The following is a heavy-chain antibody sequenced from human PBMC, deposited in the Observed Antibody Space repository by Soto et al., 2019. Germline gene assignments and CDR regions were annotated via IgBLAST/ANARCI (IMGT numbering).Heavy chain of an antibody. Sequence: PGGSLRLSCAASGFTFSSYGMHWVRQAPGKGLEWVAVIPYDGSNKYYADSVKGRFTISRDNSKNTLYLQMNSLRAEDTAVYYCAKDPTPGYCSGGSCPGDAFDIWGQGTMVTVSS. V-gene: IGHV3-30*18. CDR3: AKDPTPGYCSGGSCPGDAFDI. CDR2: IPYDGSNK. J-gene: IGHJ3*02. D-gene: IGHD2-15*01. CDR1: GFTFSSYG.